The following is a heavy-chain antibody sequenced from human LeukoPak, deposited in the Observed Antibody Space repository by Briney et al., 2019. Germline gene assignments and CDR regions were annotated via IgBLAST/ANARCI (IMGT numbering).Heavy chain of an antibody. CDR3: ARTVFASPTCLTYHCDY. Sequence: SETLSPTLSVAGDSISSSSYGCGWIRQPPGKGLEWIGSIYYSGSTYYNPSPKSRVTISADTSKNQFSLKLSSLTAADTAVYYCARTVFASPTCLTYHCDYWGQGTLVTVSS. D-gene: IGHD2-2*01. CDR1: GDSISSSSYG. V-gene: IGHV4-39*01. CDR2: IYYSGST. J-gene: IGHJ4*02.